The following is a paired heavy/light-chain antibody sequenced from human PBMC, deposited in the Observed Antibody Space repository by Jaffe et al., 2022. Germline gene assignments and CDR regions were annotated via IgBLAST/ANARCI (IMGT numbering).Heavy chain of an antibody. CDR3: AKAGGPTELERGARSRYYYYYMDV. V-gene: IGHV3-30*18. J-gene: IGHJ6*03. Sequence: QVQLVESGGGVVQPGRSLRLSCAASGFTFSSYGMHWVRQAPGKGLEWVAVISYDGSNKYYADSVKGRFTISRDNSKNTLYLQMNSLRAEDTAVYYCAKAGGPTELERGARSRYYYYYMDVWGKGTTVTVSS. CDR2: ISYDGSNK. D-gene: IGHD1-1*01. CDR1: GFTFSSYG.
Light chain of an antibody. J-gene: IGLJ1*01. Sequence: QSALTQPRSVSGSPGQSVTISCTGTSSDVGGYNYVSWYQQHPGKAPKLMIYDVSKRPSGVPDRFSGSKSGNTASLTISGLQAEDEADYYCCSYAGSYTLYVFGTGTKVTVL. V-gene: IGLV2-11*01. CDR2: DVS. CDR3: CSYAGSYTLYV. CDR1: SSDVGGYNY.